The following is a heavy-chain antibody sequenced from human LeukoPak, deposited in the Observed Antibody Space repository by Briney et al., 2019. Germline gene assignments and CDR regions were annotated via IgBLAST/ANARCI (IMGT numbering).Heavy chain of an antibody. D-gene: IGHD3-10*01. CDR2: ISGSGGGT. CDR3: AKRVLRARPGVFDY. CDR1: GFTFSNSA. Sequence: PGGSLRLSCAASGFTFSNSAMSWVRQAPGKGLEWVSTISGSGGGTDYADSVKGRFTISRDNSKSTLFLQMNSLRAEDTAVYYCAKRVLRARPGVFDYWAREPWSPSPQ. V-gene: IGHV3-23*01. J-gene: IGHJ4*02.